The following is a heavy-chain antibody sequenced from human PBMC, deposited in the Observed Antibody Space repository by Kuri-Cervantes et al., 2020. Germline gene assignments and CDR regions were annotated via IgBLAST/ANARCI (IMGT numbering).Heavy chain of an antibody. CDR2: ISSSGRTI. D-gene: IGHD4-11*01. CDR3: ARYPMEPYSNYGRDGMDV. Sequence: GESLEISCAASGFTFRDYYMSWIRQAPGKGLEWVSYISSSGRTIYYADSVKGRFTIPRDNAKNSLYLQMNSLRAEDTAVYYCARYPMEPYSNYGRDGMDVWGQGTTVTVSS. CDR1: GFTFRDYY. V-gene: IGHV3-11*01. J-gene: IGHJ6*02.